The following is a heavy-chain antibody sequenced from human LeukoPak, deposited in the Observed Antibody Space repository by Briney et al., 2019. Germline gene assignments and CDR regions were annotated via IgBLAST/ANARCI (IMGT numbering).Heavy chain of an antibody. CDR1: GYSFTSYW. V-gene: IGHV5-51*01. Sequence: GESLKISCKGSGYSFTSYWIGWVRQMPGKGLEWMGIIYPGDSDTRYSPSFQGQVTISADKSISTAYLQWGSLKASDTAMYYCARRSSIAAAGAYYFDYWGQGTLVTVSS. J-gene: IGHJ4*02. CDR3: ARRSSIAAAGAYYFDY. D-gene: IGHD6-13*01. CDR2: IYPGDSDT.